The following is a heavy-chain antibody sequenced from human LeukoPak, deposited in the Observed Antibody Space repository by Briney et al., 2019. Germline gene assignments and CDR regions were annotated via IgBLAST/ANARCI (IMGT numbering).Heavy chain of an antibody. J-gene: IGHJ5*02. D-gene: IGHD3-10*01. CDR1: GFTFDNFA. Sequence: GGSLRLSCAASGFTFDNFAMHWVRQAPGKGLEWVAYIRYDGSDKYYADSVKGRFTISRDNSKNTLYLQMNSLRAEDTAVYFCARVATGSYDWFDPWGQGTLVTVSS. CDR3: ARVATGSYDWFDP. V-gene: IGHV3-30*02. CDR2: IRYDGSDK.